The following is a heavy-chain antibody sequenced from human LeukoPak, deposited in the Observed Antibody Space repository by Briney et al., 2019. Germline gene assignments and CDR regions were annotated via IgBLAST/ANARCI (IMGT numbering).Heavy chain of an antibody. CDR1: GFTFSSFW. Sequence: GGSLRLSCTVSGFTFSSFWMTWVRQAPGKGLEWVANIRQDGNDKYYADSVKGRFTISRDNSKNTLYLQMNSLRAEDTAVYYCAKDSDSSVLWDWGQGTLVTVSS. V-gene: IGHV3-7*03. CDR2: IRQDGNDK. CDR3: AKDSDSSVLWD. J-gene: IGHJ4*02. D-gene: IGHD3-22*01.